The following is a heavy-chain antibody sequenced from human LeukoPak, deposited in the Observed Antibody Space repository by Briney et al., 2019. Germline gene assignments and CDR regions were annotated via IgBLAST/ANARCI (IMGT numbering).Heavy chain of an antibody. CDR1: GYTFTSYG. Sequence: ASVKVSCKASGYTFTSYGISWVRQAPGQGLEWMGWISAYNGNTNYAQKLQGRATMTTDTSTSTAYMELRSLRSDDTAVYYCAREVYYYDSSGYFPSDYWGQGTLVTVSS. CDR3: AREVYYYDSSGYFPSDY. J-gene: IGHJ4*02. V-gene: IGHV1-18*01. D-gene: IGHD3-22*01. CDR2: ISAYNGNT.